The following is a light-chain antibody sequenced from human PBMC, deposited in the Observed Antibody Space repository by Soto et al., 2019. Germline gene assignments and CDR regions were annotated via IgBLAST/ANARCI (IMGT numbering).Light chain of an antibody. CDR3: QQRSNGLT. J-gene: IGKJ4*01. CDR2: GAS. V-gene: IGKV3-15*01. Sequence: EIVMTQSPATMSVSPGERATLSCRASQSMGSNVAWYQQKPGQAPRLLIYGASTRATGVPARFSGTGPETDFTLTISGLQSEDSAVYYCQQRSNGLTFGGGTKVDI. CDR1: QSMGSN.